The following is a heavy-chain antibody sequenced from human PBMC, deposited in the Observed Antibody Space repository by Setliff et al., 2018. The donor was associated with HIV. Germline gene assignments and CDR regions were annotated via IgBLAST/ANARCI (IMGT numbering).Heavy chain of an antibody. CDR3: ARDVAVAATEF. CDR2: INQDGSEK. Sequence: GESLRLSCAASGFTFSNYWMSWVRQAPGKGLEWVAHINQDGSEKNHVDSAKDRFTISRDNARNLVYSQMNSLKGDDAAVYYCARDVAVAATEFWGQGIQVTVSS. J-gene: IGHJ4*02. D-gene: IGHD6-19*01. V-gene: IGHV3-7*03. CDR1: GFTFSNYW.